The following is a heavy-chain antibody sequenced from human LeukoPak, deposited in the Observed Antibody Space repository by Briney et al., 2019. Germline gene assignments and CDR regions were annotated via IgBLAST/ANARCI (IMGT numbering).Heavy chain of an antibody. Sequence: PGGSLRLSCAASGFTFSSYGMHWVRQAPGKGLGWVAFIWYDGSNKYYADSVKGRFTVSRDNSNNTLYLQMSSLRAEDTAMYYCAKDLYVSGMNVFDIWGRGTMVTVSS. CDR2: IWYDGSNK. V-gene: IGHV3-30*02. J-gene: IGHJ3*02. CDR3: AKDLYVSGMNVFDI. CDR1: GFTFSSYG. D-gene: IGHD3-10*01.